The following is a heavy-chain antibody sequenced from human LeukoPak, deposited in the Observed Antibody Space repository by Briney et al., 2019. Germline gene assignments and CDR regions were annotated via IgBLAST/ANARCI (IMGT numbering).Heavy chain of an antibody. Sequence: GGSLRLFYAASGFTVSSNYMSWVRQAPGKGLEWVSVIYSGGSTYYADSVKGRFTISRDNSKNTLYLQMNSLRAEDTAVYYCARARRDSSGYYYYYMDVWGKGTTVTVSS. CDR1: GFTVSSNY. J-gene: IGHJ6*03. CDR2: IYSGGST. D-gene: IGHD3-22*01. CDR3: ARARRDSSGYYYYYMDV. V-gene: IGHV3-53*01.